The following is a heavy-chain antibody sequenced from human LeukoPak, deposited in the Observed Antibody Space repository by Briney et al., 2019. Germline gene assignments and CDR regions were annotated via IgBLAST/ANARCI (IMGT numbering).Heavy chain of an antibody. CDR3: ARDYGDYEGYFDY. CDR1: GFTFSSYW. V-gene: IGHV3-7*01. Sequence: PGGPLRLSCAASGFTFSSYWMSWVRQAPGKGLEWVANIKQDGSEKYYVDSVKGRFTISRDNAKNSLYLQMNSLRAEDTAVYYCARDYGDYEGYFDYWGQGTLVTVSS. CDR2: IKQDGSEK. J-gene: IGHJ4*02. D-gene: IGHD4-17*01.